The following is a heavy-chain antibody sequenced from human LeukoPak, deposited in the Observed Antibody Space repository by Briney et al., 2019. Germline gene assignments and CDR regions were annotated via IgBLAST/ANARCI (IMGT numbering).Heavy chain of an antibody. V-gene: IGHV3-7*01. Sequence: PGGSLRLSCAASGFTFTSYWMSWVRQAPGKGLEWVANIKQDGSEKYYVDFVKGRFTNSRDNAKNSLFLQMNSLRAEDTAVYYCARAGYNFDSGGLFDAFDIWGQGTMVTVSS. D-gene: IGHD3-22*01. J-gene: IGHJ3*02. CDR3: ARAGYNFDSGGLFDAFDI. CDR1: GFTFTSYW. CDR2: IKQDGSEK.